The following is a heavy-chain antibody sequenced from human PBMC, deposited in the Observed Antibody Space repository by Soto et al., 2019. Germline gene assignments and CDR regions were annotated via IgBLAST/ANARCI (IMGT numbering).Heavy chain of an antibody. J-gene: IGHJ4*02. Sequence: QVQLVQSGAEVKKPGSSVKVSCKASGGTFSSYAISWVRQAPGQRPEWMGGTIPIFGTANYAQRFEGSVTTTADESTGTAYMVLSSLRSEDTSVYYCAIGVAVAGTFWEFDYWGRRTLVTVSS. D-gene: IGHD6-19*01. CDR2: TIPIFGTA. CDR1: GGTFSSYA. CDR3: AIGVAVAGTFWEFDY. V-gene: IGHV1-69*01.